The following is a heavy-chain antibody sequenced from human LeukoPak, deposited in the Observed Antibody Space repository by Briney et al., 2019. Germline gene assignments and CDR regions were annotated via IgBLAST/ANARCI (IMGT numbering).Heavy chain of an antibody. CDR2: ISSSSSYI. CDR3: ARDQMDSRYSYGYSDY. CDR1: GFTFSSYS. Sequence: PGGSLRLSCAASGFTFSSYSMNWVRQAPGKGLEWVSSISSSSSYIYYADSVKGRFTISRDNAKNSLYLQMNSLRAEDTAVYYCARDQMDSRYSYGYSDYWGQGTLVTVSS. D-gene: IGHD5-18*01. J-gene: IGHJ4*02. V-gene: IGHV3-21*01.